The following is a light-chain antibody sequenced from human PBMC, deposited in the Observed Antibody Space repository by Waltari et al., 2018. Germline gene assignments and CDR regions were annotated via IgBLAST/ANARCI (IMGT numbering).Light chain of an antibody. V-gene: IGKV1-17*01. J-gene: IGKJ4*01. Sequence: DIQMTQSPSSLSASVGDTVPITCRASQGISSYLNWFQQKPGKAPKLLIYAATTLQSGVPSRFSGSGSGTEFTLTISSLQPEDFAAYYCLQHNSYPLTFGGGTKVEIK. CDR1: QGISSY. CDR3: LQHNSYPLT. CDR2: AAT.